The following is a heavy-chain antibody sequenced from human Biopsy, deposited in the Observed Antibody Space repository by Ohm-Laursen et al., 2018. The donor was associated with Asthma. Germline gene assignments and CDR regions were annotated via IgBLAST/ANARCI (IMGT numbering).Heavy chain of an antibody. CDR1: GYSLTDLS. D-gene: IGHD4-17*01. CDR2: HDHEEGGT. Sequence: VSSVKVSCKISGYSLTDLSMHWVRQAPGQGLEWMGGHDHEEGGTVNARRSQGRVTMTEDTSTDTAYMELSSLSSDDTAVYYCASDLPKDYVRYNFQFWGQGTLVTVSS. V-gene: IGHV1-24*01. CDR3: ASDLPKDYVRYNFQF. J-gene: IGHJ4*02.